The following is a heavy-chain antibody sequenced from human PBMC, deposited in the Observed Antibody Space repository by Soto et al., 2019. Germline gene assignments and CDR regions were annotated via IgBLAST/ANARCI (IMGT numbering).Heavy chain of an antibody. V-gene: IGHV3-15*05. J-gene: IGHJ4*02. CDR3: FKGPQQGI. CDR1: GITVSNAW. CDR2: IRPKADGGTT. Sequence: PGGSLRLSCVASGITVSNAWMNWVRQAPGKGLEWVGRIRPKADGGTTDFAAPVKGRFTISRDDSKNTLYRQMHSVQTEDTAVYYCFKGPQQGIWGRGTLVRVSA.